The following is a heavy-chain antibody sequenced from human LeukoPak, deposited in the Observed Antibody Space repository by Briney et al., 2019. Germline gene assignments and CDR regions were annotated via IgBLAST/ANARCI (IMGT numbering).Heavy chain of an antibody. CDR2: IYYSGNT. D-gene: IGHD3-10*01. CDR1: GASISTYY. V-gene: IGHV4-59*01. Sequence: PSETLSLTCTVSGASISTYYWSWIRQPPGKGLEWIGYIYYSGNTKYDPSLKSRVTISVDMSKNQFSLNLGSVTAADTAVYYCARVGQGNFDYWGQGTLVTVSS. CDR3: ARVGQGNFDY. J-gene: IGHJ4*02.